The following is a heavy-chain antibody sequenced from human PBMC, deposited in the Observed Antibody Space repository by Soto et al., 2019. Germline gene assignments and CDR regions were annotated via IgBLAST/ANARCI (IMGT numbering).Heavy chain of an antibody. CDR3: ASWAGRSTTAFFSGPFDF. D-gene: IGHD2-2*01. CDR2: ISYDGTNK. Sequence: ESGGGVVQPGRSLRLSCAASGFAFSDYGLHWVRQAPGKGLEWVAVISYDGTNKYYAGSVKGRFTISRDNTKNMLYLQMDSLRPDDTSVYYCASWAGRSTTAFFSGPFDFWGQGTLVTVSS. V-gene: IGHV3-30*03. CDR1: GFAFSDYG. J-gene: IGHJ4*02.